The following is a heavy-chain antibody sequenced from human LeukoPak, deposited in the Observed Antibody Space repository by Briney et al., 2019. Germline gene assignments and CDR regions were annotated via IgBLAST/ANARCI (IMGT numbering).Heavy chain of an antibody. CDR3: ARERTSIAVAGTGIYYYYGMDV. J-gene: IGHJ6*04. V-gene: IGHV4-61*01. D-gene: IGHD6-19*01. CDR2: IYYSGST. CDR1: GGSVSSGSYY. Sequence: SETLSLTCTVSGGSVSSGSYYWSWIRQPPGKGLEWIGYIYYSGSTNYNPSLKSRVTISVDTSKNQFSLKLSSVTAADTAVYYWARERTSIAVAGTGIYYYYGMDVGAKGTTVTVSS.